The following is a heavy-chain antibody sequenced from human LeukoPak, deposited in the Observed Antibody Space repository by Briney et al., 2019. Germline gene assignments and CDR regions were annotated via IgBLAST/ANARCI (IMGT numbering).Heavy chain of an antibody. V-gene: IGHV4-34*01. D-gene: IGHD6-19*01. J-gene: IGHJ4*02. CDR3: ARLGYSSGWYLYYFDY. CDR2: INHSGST. CDR1: GGSFSGYY. Sequence: SETLSLTYAVYGGSFSGYYWSWIRQPPGKGLEWIGEINHSGSTNYNPSLKSRVTISVDTSKNQFSLKLSSVTAADTAVYYCARLGYSSGWYLYYFDYWGQGTLVTVSS.